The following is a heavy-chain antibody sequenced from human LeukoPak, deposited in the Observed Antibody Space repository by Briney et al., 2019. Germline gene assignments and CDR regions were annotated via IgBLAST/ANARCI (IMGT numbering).Heavy chain of an antibody. V-gene: IGHV1-3*01. J-gene: IGHJ5*02. D-gene: IGHD4-11*01. Sequence: KFQGRVTTTRDTSASTAYMELSSLRSEDTAVYYCARELDDYMNWFDPWGQGTLVTVSS. CDR3: ARELDDYMNWFDP.